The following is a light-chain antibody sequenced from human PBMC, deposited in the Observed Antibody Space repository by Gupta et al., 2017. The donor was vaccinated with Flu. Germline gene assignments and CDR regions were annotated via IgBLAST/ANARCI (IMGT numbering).Light chain of an antibody. CDR2: DVI. CDR1: SSDVGRSDS. V-gene: IGLV2-14*01. J-gene: IGLJ1*01. CDR3: SSYTSISTFYV. Sequence: QSALPQPASVSGTPGQSVTIACTGTSSDVGRSDSVSWYQQHPGKAPKLLIYDVINRPSGVSSRFSGSKSGNTASLTISGLQAEDETDYYCSSYTSISTFYVFGTGTKVTVL.